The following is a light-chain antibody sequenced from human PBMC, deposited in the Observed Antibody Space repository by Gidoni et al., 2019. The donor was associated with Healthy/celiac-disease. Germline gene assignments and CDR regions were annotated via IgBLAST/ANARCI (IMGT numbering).Light chain of an antibody. Sequence: AIRITPSPSSLSASTGDRVTITCRASQGISSYLAWYQQKPGKAPKLLIYAASTLQSGVPSRFSGSGSGTDFTLTISCLQSEDFATYYCQQYYSYPLTFGQGTRLEIK. CDR2: AAS. V-gene: IGKV1-8*01. CDR3: QQYYSYPLT. CDR1: QGISSY. J-gene: IGKJ5*01.